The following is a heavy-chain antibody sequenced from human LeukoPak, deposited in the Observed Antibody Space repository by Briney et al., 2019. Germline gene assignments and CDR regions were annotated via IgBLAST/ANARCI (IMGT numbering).Heavy chain of an antibody. CDR2: IYHRGST. Sequence: SETLSLTCTVSGGSIRSGYYWGWIRQPPGKGLEWIGSIYHRGSTYYNPSLKSRVTISVDTSKNQFSLKLSSVTAADTAVYYCAGWFGELLSLFTYWGQGTLVTVSS. CDR1: GGSIRSGYY. D-gene: IGHD3-10*01. J-gene: IGHJ4*02. CDR3: AGWFGELLSLFTY. V-gene: IGHV4-38-2*02.